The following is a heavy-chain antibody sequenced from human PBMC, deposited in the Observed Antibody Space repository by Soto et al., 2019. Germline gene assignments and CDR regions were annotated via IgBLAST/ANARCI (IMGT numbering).Heavy chain of an antibody. CDR3: TTDSDFTTTLVRFDF. D-gene: IGHD4-17*01. CDR2: ISGSGGST. Sequence: PAGSVRLSCASSGFTFSSYAMGLVCQAPGKGLEWVSAISGSGGSTYYADSVKGRFTISRDNSKNTLYLQMNSLRAEDTAVYYCTTDSDFTTTLVRFDFWGLGTLVTVSS. V-gene: IGHV3-23*01. J-gene: IGHJ4*01. CDR1: GFTFSSYA.